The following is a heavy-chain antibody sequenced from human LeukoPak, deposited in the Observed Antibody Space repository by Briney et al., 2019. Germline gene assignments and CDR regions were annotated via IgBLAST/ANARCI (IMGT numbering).Heavy chain of an antibody. CDR2: MYTGGGR. CDR1: GFSVSKYY. Sequence: GGSLRLSCAASGFSVSKYYMSWVCQPPGNGLEWVSVMYTGGGRYYGDSVKGRFTISRDNSKNTVFLQMNSLRVEDTALYYCTRGQSYCGADCYSDWGQGTLVTVSS. J-gene: IGHJ4*02. CDR3: TRGQSYCGADCYSD. V-gene: IGHV3-66*01. D-gene: IGHD2-21*02.